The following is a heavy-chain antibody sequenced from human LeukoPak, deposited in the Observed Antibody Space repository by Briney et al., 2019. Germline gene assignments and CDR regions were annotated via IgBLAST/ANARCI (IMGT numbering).Heavy chain of an antibody. V-gene: IGHV1-24*01. J-gene: IGHJ5*02. Sequence: ASVKVSCKVSGYTLTELSMHWVRQAPGKGLEWMGGFGPEDGETIYAQKFQGRVTMTEDTSTDTAYMELSSLRSEDTAVYYCATRWELLEWFDPWGQGTLVTISS. CDR3: ATRWELLEWFDP. D-gene: IGHD1-26*01. CDR1: GYTLTELS. CDR2: FGPEDGET.